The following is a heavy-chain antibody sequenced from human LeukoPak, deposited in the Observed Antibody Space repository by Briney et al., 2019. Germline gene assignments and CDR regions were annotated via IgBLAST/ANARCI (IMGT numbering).Heavy chain of an antibody. CDR1: GGSISSSSYY. D-gene: IGHD2-21*02. CDR3: ARGQTDCGGDCYSPYYYYYMDV. J-gene: IGHJ6*03. Sequence: SQTLSLTCTVSGGSISSSSYYWGWIRQPPGKGLEWIGSIYYSGSTYYNPSLKSRVTISVDTSKNQFSLKLSSVTAADTAVYYCARGQTDCGGDCYSPYYYYYMDVWGKGTTVTISS. CDR2: IYYSGST. V-gene: IGHV4-39*07.